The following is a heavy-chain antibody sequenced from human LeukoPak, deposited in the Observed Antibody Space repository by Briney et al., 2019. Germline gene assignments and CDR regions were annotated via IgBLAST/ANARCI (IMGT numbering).Heavy chain of an antibody. CDR3: ARDSALSGSHHEDPSEY. J-gene: IGHJ4*02. CDR2: INPNSGGT. V-gene: IGHV1-2*02. CDR1: GYTFTGYY. D-gene: IGHD1-26*01. Sequence: GASVKVSCKASGYTFTGYYMHWVRQAPGQGLEWMGWINPNSGGTNYPQKFQGRVTMTRDTSISTAYMELSRLRSDDTAMYYCARDSALSGSHHEDPSEYWGQGTLVTVSS.